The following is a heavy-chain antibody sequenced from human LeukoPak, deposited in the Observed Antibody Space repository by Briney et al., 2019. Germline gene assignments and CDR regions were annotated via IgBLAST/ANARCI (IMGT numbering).Heavy chain of an antibody. CDR2: INPSGGST. CDR3: AREFSEHDAFDI. J-gene: IGHJ3*02. V-gene: IGHV1-46*01. D-gene: IGHD6-25*01. CDR1: GYTFTSYY. Sequence: ASVNVSCKASGYTFTSYYMHWVRQAPGQGLEWMGIINPSGGSTSYAQKFQGRVTMTRDTSTSTVYMELSSLRSEDTAVYYCAREFSEHDAFDIWGQGTMVTVSS.